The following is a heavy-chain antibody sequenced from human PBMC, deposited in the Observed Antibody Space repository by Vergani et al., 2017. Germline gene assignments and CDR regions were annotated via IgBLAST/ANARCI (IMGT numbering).Heavy chain of an antibody. D-gene: IGHD2-21*01. CDR1: GFTFGYYA. CDR3: AKDQVGIGYLFDY. Sequence: EVQLVESGGDLVQPGRSLRLSCTASGFTFGYYAMDWFRQAPGQGLEWVGGIRSKAYGQATVYAASVKGRFTISRDDSKSIAYLQMNNLQTEDTAMYYCAKDQVGIGYLFDYWGQGTLVTVSS. V-gene: IGHV3-49*03. CDR2: IRSKAYGQAT. J-gene: IGHJ4*02.